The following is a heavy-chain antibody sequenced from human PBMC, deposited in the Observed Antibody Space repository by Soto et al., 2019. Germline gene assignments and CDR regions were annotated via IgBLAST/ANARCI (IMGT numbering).Heavy chain of an antibody. Sequence: QVQVVESGGGVVQPGRSLRLSCEASGFTFSVFTMHWVRQAPGKGLEWVAVTSLDGGQKFYAESVKGRFTISRDNSKNTLYLQMNSLRAEDTAVYYCARDWGDFWGGYYDYTYYGLDLWGQGTTVTVSS. CDR1: GFTFSVFT. J-gene: IGHJ6*02. D-gene: IGHD3-3*01. CDR3: ARDWGDFWGGYYDYTYYGLDL. V-gene: IGHV3-30-3*01. CDR2: TSLDGGQK.